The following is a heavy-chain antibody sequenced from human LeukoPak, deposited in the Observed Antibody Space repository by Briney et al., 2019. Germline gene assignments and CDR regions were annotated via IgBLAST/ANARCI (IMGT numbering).Heavy chain of an antibody. CDR2: INPNSGGT. CDR1: GYTFTGYY. J-gene: IGHJ4*02. Sequence: ASVKVSCKASGYTFTGYYMHWVRQAPGQGLEWMGRINPNSGGTNYAQKFQGRVTMTRDTSISTAYMELSRLRSDDTAVYYCARFSIAAAGTPARVAPFDYWGQGTLVTVSS. V-gene: IGHV1-2*06. D-gene: IGHD6-13*01. CDR3: ARFSIAAAGTPARVAPFDY.